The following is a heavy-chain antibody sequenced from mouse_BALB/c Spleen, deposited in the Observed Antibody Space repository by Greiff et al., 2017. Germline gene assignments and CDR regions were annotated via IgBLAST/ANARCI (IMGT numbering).Heavy chain of an antibody. CDR3: ARQGGLYYGAPFAY. V-gene: IGHV5-12-1*01. CDR2: ISSGGGST. J-gene: IGHJ3*01. CDR1: GFAFSSYD. Sequence: EVNLVESGGGLVKPGGSLKLSCAASGFAFSSYDMSWVRQTPEKRLEWVAYISSGGGSTYYPDTVKGRFTISRDNAKNTLYLQMSSLKSEDTAMYYCARQGGLYYGAPFAYWGQGTLVTVSA. D-gene: IGHD2-13*01.